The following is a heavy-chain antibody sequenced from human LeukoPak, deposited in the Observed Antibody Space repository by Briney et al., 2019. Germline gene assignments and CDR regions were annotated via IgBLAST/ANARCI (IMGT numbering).Heavy chain of an antibody. Sequence: SGPTLVKPTQTLTLTCTFSGFSLSTSGVGVGWIRQPPGEALEWLALIYWNDDKRYSPSLKSRLTITKDTSKNQVVLTMTNMDPVDTATYYCAHRASDWNYIAYFDYWGQGTLVTVSS. J-gene: IGHJ4*02. V-gene: IGHV2-5*01. CDR3: AHRASDWNYIAYFDY. CDR1: GFSLSTSGVG. D-gene: IGHD1-7*01. CDR2: IYWNDDK.